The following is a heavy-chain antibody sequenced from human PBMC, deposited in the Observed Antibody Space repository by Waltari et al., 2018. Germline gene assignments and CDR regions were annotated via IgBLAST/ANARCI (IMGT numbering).Heavy chain of an antibody. CDR1: GGNFSSYA. CDR3: ARGVAVAGIFDY. D-gene: IGHD6-19*01. V-gene: IGHV1-69*04. Sequence: QVQLVQSGAEVKKSGSSVKVSCKASGGNFSSYAISWVRQAPGQGLEWMGGIIPILGIANYAQKFQGRVTITADESTSTAYMELSSLRSEDTAVYYCARGVAVAGIFDYWGQGTLVTVSS. CDR2: IIPILGIA. J-gene: IGHJ4*02.